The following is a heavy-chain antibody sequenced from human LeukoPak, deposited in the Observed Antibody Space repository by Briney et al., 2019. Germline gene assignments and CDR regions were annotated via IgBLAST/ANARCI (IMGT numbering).Heavy chain of an antibody. CDR2: ITHTGRT. V-gene: IGHV4-34*01. Sequence: PSETLPLTCAVYGGSFSGYYWTWLRQPPGKALEWIGEITHTGRTNYNPSLKSRVTISVDTPKKQFSLNLNSVTAADTAVYYCATYWSTGTSDYWGQGTLVTVSS. D-gene: IGHD2-8*02. CDR3: ATYWSTGTSDY. CDR1: GGSFSGYY. J-gene: IGHJ4*02.